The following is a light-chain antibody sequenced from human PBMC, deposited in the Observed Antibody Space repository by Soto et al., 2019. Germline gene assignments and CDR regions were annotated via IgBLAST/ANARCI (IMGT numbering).Light chain of an antibody. J-gene: IGLJ1*01. V-gene: IGLV4-60*02. CDR3: ETWDTNTHV. CDR2: LERSGSY. CDR1: SGHSSYN. Sequence: QLVLTQSSSASASLGSSVKLTCTLSSGHSSYNIAWHQQQPGKAPRYLMKLERSGSYNKGSGVPDRFSGSSSGADRYLTISNLQFEDEADYYCETWDTNTHVFGTGTKLTVL.